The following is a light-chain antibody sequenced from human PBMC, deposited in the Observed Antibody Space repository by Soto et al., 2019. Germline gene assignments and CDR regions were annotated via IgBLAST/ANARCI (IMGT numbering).Light chain of an antibody. Sequence: EIVLTQSPATLSLSPGATATLSCRASQHIWSYLAWYKQKPGQAPRLLTDGASNRATGIPDRFSGSGSGTDFTLTISSLEPEDFAVYFCQQRSSWPLTFGGGTKVDIK. J-gene: IGKJ4*02. CDR2: GAS. V-gene: IGKV3-11*01. CDR3: QQRSSWPLT. CDR1: QHIWSY.